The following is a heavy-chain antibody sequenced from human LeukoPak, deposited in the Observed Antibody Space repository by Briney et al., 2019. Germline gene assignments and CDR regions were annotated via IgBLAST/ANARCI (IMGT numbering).Heavy chain of an antibody. V-gene: IGHV4-4*07. Sequence: PSETLSLTCTVSGGFISNYYWTWIRQPAGKGLEWIGRIYPGGSTDYNPSLKSRVTMSVDTSKSQFSLSLTSVTAADTAVYYCARIGSSSCPDCNYWGQGTLVTVSS. J-gene: IGHJ4*02. CDR2: IYPGGST. CDR1: GGFISNYY. CDR3: ARIGSSSCPDCNY. D-gene: IGHD6-13*01.